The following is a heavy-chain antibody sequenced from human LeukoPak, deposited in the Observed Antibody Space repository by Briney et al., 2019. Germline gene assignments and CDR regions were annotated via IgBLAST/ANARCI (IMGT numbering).Heavy chain of an antibody. Sequence: ASETLSLTCAVSGGSISSGGYSWSWIRQPPGKGLEWIGYIYYSGGTYYNPSLKSRVTISVDTSKNQFSLKLSSVTAADTAVYYCVRGRYSSGWYRDKNWFDPWGQGTPVTVSS. V-gene: IGHV4-30-4*07. CDR3: VRGRYSSGWYRDKNWFDP. CDR1: GGSISSGGYS. D-gene: IGHD6-19*01. CDR2: IYYSGGT. J-gene: IGHJ5*02.